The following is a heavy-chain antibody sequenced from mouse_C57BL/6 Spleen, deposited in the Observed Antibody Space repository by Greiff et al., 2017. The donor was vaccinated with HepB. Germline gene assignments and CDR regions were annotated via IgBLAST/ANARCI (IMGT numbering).Heavy chain of an antibody. D-gene: IGHD2-10*02. CDR2: INYDGSST. V-gene: IGHV5-16*01. J-gene: IGHJ4*01. CDR1: GFTFSDYY. CDR3: AREEGYGNYDYYAMDY. Sequence: EVMLVESEGGLVQPGSSMKLSCTASGFTFSDYYMAWVRQVPEKGLEWVANINYDGSSTYYLDSLKSRFIISRDNAKNILYLQMSSLKSEDTATYYCAREEGYGNYDYYAMDYWGQGTSVTVSS.